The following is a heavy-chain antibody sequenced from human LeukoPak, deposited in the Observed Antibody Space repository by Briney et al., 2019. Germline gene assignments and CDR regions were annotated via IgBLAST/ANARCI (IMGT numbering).Heavy chain of an antibody. CDR2: IYYSGST. D-gene: IGHD6-13*01. Sequence: SETLSLTCTVSVGSISSYYGSWIRQPPGKGLEWIGYIYYSGSTNYNPSLKSRVTISVDTSKNQFSLKLSTVTAADTAVYYCARRRQQPFDYWGQGTLVTVSS. J-gene: IGHJ4*02. CDR1: VGSISSYY. CDR3: ARRRQQPFDY. V-gene: IGHV4-59*01.